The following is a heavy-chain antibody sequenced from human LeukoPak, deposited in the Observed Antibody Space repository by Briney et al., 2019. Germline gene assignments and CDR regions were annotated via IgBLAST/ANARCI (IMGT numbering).Heavy chain of an antibody. J-gene: IGHJ6*03. Sequence: GVLRLSCAASGFTFSTYSMNWVRQAPGKGLGWVSYISISSGIIYYADSVKGRFTISRDNSKNTLYLQMNSLRTEDTAVYYCARGRGATHRITMVRGKNYYMDVWGKGTTVTISS. D-gene: IGHD3-10*01. CDR3: ARGRGATHRITMVRGKNYYMDV. CDR2: ISISSGII. CDR1: GFTFSTYS. V-gene: IGHV3-48*01.